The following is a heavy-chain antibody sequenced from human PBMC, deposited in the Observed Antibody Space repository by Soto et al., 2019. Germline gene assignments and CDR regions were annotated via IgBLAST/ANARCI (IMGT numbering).Heavy chain of an antibody. J-gene: IGHJ4*02. D-gene: IGHD6-19*01. CDR2: INTYNGNT. Sequence: QVQLVQSGAEVKKPGASVKVSCKSSGYPFTTYGISWVRQAPGQGLEWMGWINTYNGNTNYAQKLQGRVTMTTDTATSTAYRELRSLRSDDTAVYYCAREGASGRGGLDYWGQGTLVTVSS. V-gene: IGHV1-18*01. CDR1: GYPFTTYG. CDR3: AREGASGRGGLDY.